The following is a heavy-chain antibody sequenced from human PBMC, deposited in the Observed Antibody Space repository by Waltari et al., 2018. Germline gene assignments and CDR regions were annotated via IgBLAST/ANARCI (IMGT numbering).Heavy chain of an antibody. V-gene: IGHV3-33*06. Sequence: EYRGGVVQPGRSLRLSCAASGFTFSSYGMHWVRQAPGKGLEWVAVIWYDGSNKYYADSVKGRFTISRDNSKNTLYLQMNSLRAEDTAVYYCAKDGVNHYYGSGSYYRLDYWGQGTLVTVSS. CDR2: IWYDGSNK. CDR3: AKDGVNHYYGSGSYYRLDY. D-gene: IGHD3-10*01. CDR1: GFTFSSYG. J-gene: IGHJ4*02.